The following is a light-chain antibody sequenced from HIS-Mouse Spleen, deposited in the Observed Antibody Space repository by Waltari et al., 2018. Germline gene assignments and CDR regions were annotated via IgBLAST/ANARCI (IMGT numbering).Light chain of an antibody. V-gene: IGKV1-9*01. CDR3: QQLNSYPPT. CDR1: QGISSY. J-gene: IGKJ1*01. CDR2: AAS. Sequence: DIQLTQSPSFLSASAGDRVTITCRASQGISSYLAWYQQKPGKDPKLLIYAASTLQSGVPSRFSGSGSGTEFTLTISSLQPEDFATYYCQQLNSYPPTFGQGTKVEIK.